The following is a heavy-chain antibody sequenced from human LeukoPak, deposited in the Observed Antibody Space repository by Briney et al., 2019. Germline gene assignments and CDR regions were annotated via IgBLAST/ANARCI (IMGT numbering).Heavy chain of an antibody. J-gene: IGHJ4*02. CDR3: ANYDSSGYG. CDR1: GFTFSSYA. D-gene: IGHD3-22*01. Sequence: GGSLRLSCAASGFTFSSYAMHWVRQAPGKGLEWVAVISYDGSNKYYADSVKGRFTISRDNSKNTLYLQMNSLRAEDTAVYYCANYDSSGYGWGQGTLVTVSS. V-gene: IGHV3-30-3*01. CDR2: ISYDGSNK.